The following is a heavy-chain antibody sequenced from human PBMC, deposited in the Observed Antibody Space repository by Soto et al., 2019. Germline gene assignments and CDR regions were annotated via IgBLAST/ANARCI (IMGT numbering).Heavy chain of an antibody. CDR2: IIPIFGTA. V-gene: IGHV1-69*12. J-gene: IGHJ2*01. D-gene: IGHD3-9*01. CDR1: GGTFSSYA. Sequence: QVQLVQSGAEVKKPESSVKVSCKASGGTFSSYAISWVRQAPGQGLEWMGGIIPIFGTANYAQKFQGRVTITADESTSTAYMELSSLRSEDTAVYYCARSLTGYPPFWYFDLWGRGTLVTVSS. CDR3: ARSLTGYPPFWYFDL.